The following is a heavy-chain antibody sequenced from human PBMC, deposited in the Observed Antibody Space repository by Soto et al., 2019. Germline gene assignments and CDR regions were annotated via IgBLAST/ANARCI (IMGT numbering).Heavy chain of an antibody. CDR3: ARSSLYYYDSSGYLPYDY. J-gene: IGHJ4*02. CDR1: GFTLRTSG. D-gene: IGHD3-22*01. CDR2: ISHDGSNQ. Sequence: PGGSLRLSCVASGFTLRTSGMHWVRQAPSKGLEWVAVISHDGSNQFYAESVKGRFTISRDNSKNMLYLQMNSLRAEDTAVYYCARSSLYYYDSSGYLPYDYWGQGTLVTGSS. V-gene: IGHV3-33*05.